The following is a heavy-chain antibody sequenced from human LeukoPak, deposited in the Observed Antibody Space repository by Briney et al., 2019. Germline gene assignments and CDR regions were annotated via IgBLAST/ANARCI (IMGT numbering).Heavy chain of an antibody. CDR2: IGIDGSIT. Sequence: GGPLRLSCGASGLTFSSYAMHWCRKAPGKGLVGCSHIGIDGSITSYADSVKGRFTISRDNAKNTLYLQMNSLIAEDTAVYYCARGYSSGLIAYWGQGTLVTVSS. D-gene: IGHD6-19*01. J-gene: IGHJ4*02. CDR3: ARGYSSGLIAY. CDR1: GLTFSSYA. V-gene: IGHV3-74*01.